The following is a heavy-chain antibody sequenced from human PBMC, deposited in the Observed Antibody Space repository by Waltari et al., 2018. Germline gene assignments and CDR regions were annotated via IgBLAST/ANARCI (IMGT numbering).Heavy chain of an antibody. D-gene: IGHD3-10*01. Sequence: EVQLVESGGGLVQPGGSLRLSCAASGFTFSSYWLHLVRQAPGKGLVWVSRINSDGSSTSYADSVKGRFTISRDNAKNTLYLQMNSLRAEDTAVYYCARPGGAPVPFDYWGQGTLVTVSS. V-gene: IGHV3-74*01. CDR3: ARPGGAPVPFDY. CDR2: INSDGSST. J-gene: IGHJ4*02. CDR1: GFTFSSYW.